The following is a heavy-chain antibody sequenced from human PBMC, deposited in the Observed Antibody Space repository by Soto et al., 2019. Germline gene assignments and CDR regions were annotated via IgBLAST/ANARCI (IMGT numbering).Heavy chain of an antibody. CDR3: ARAQFILNY. V-gene: IGHV3-23*01. CDR1: GFPFKDSA. J-gene: IGHJ4*02. CDR2: ISGTGGNI. Sequence: PGGSLRLSCAASGFPFKDSAMTWVRQAPGKGPEWVSLISGTGGNIQYADSVKGRFTISRDNTKNTLYLQMNSLRVEDTAIYFCARAQFILNYWGRGTQVTVSS. D-gene: IGHD6-19*01.